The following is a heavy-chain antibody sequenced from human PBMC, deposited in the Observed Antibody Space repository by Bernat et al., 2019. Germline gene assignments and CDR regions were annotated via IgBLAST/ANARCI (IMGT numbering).Heavy chain of an antibody. J-gene: IGHJ6*02. CDR2: ISYDGSNK. Sequence: QVQLVESGGGVVQPGRSLRLSCAASGFTFSSYGMHWVRQAPGKGLEWVAVISYDGSNKYYADSVKGRFTISRDNSKNTLYLQMNSLRAEDKAVYYCAKEIAPPEYSSSSWNCYGMDVWGQGTTVTVSS. D-gene: IGHD6-6*01. V-gene: IGHV3-30*18. CDR1: GFTFSSYG. CDR3: AKEIAPPEYSSSSWNCYGMDV.